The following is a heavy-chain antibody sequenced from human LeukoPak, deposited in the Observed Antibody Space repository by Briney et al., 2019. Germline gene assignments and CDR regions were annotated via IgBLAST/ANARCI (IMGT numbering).Heavy chain of an antibody. Sequence: GGSLRLSCAASGFTFSSYAMSWVRQAPGEGLEWVSAISVSGGCTYYADSVKGRFTISRDNSKNTLYLQMNSLRAEDTAVYYCAKPPYGYSYGSRLDYYFDYWGQGTLVTVSS. V-gene: IGHV3-23*01. CDR2: ISVSGGCT. CDR1: GFTFSSYA. D-gene: IGHD5-18*01. CDR3: AKPPYGYSYGSRLDYYFDY. J-gene: IGHJ4*02.